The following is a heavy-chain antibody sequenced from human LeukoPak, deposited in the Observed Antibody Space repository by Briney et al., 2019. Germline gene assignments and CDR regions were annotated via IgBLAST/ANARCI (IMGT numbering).Heavy chain of an antibody. CDR3: ARGLDTAKVGY. D-gene: IGHD5-18*01. CDR1: GASISEYY. Sequence: SETLSLTCTVSGASISEYYWTGIRQPPGKGLEWLGHIHPSGSTYSNPSLRSRVTVSVDTPKNQFSLTLSSVTAADTAMYFCARGLDTAKVGYWGQGTLVTVSS. J-gene: IGHJ4*02. CDR2: IHPSGST. V-gene: IGHV4-4*08.